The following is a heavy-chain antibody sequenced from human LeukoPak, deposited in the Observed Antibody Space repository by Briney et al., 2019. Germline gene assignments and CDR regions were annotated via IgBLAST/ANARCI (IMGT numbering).Heavy chain of an antibody. J-gene: IGHJ5*02. CDR2: VNAGNGNT. V-gene: IGHV1-3*01. CDR3: ARIDTPSSGYQT. Sequence: ASVKVSCKASGYTFTSYAIHWVRQAPGQRLEWMGWVNAGNGNTKYSQKFQGRVTITRDTSASTAYMELSSLRSEDTAVYYCARIDTPSSGYQTWGQGTLVTVSS. CDR1: GYTFTSYA. D-gene: IGHD3-22*01.